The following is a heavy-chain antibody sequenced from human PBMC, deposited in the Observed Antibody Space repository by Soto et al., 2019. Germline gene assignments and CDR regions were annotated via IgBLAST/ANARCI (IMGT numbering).Heavy chain of an antibody. CDR1: GYTSTNYY. CDR3: AGYYYHTSGTFDP. Sequence: ASVKVSCKASGYTSTNYYMHWVRQAPGQGLEWMGMINPSGDSATYAQKFRGRITMTRDTSTSTVYLDLSSLRSEDTAVYYCAGYYYHTSGTFDPWGQGXLVTVSS. J-gene: IGHJ5*02. D-gene: IGHD3-22*01. V-gene: IGHV1-46*01. CDR2: INPSGDSA.